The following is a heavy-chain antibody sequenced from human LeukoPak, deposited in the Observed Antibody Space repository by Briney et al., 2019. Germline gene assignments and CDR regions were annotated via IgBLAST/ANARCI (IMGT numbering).Heavy chain of an antibody. J-gene: IGHJ4*02. V-gene: IGHV4-39*07. Sequence: SETLSLTCTVSGGSISSSSYYWGWIRQPPGKGLEWIGSIYYSGSTYYNPSLKSRVTISVDTSKNQFSLKLSSVTAADTAVYYCARAFLVGYSPEEHFFDYWGQGTLVTVSS. D-gene: IGHD2-15*01. CDR3: ARAFLVGYSPEEHFFDY. CDR1: GGSISSSSYY. CDR2: IYYSGST.